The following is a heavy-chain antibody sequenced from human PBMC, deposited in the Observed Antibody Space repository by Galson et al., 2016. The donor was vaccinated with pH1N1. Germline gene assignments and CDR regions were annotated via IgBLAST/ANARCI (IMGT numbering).Heavy chain of an antibody. V-gene: IGHV5-51*03. CDR3: ARPQSLATPSFFFHS. CDR2: IYPGDSDA. CDR1: GYTFTNYW. J-gene: IGHJ4*02. Sequence: QSGAEVKKPGESLKISCRASGYTFTNYWIGWVRQVPGKGLEWMAIIYPGDSDARYSPSFQGRVTISADKSISTAYLHWSSLKASDTAIYYCARPQSLATPSFFFHSWGRGTLVTVSS. D-gene: IGHD6-6*01.